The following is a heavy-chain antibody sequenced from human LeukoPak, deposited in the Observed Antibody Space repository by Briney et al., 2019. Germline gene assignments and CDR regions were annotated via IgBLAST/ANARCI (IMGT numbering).Heavy chain of an antibody. Sequence: GGSLRLSCAASGFTFSSYSMNWVRQAPGKGLGWVSSISSSSSYIYYADSVKGRFTISRDNAKNSLYLQMNSLRAEDTAVYYCARDPAYDFWSKDYGMDVWGQGTTVTVSS. D-gene: IGHD3-3*01. CDR3: ARDPAYDFWSKDYGMDV. CDR1: GFTFSSYS. CDR2: ISSSSSYI. J-gene: IGHJ6*02. V-gene: IGHV3-21*01.